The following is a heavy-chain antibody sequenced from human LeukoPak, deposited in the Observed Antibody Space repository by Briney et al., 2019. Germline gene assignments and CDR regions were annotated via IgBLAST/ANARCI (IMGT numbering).Heavy chain of an antibody. Sequence: ASVKVSCKASGGTFSSYAISWVRQAPGQGLEWMGRIIPIFGTANYAQKFQGRVTITTDESTSTAYVELSSLRSEDTAVYYCARDLHGDYVANYFDYWGQGTLVTVSS. J-gene: IGHJ4*02. CDR2: IIPIFGTA. CDR1: GGTFSSYA. CDR3: ARDLHGDYVANYFDY. V-gene: IGHV1-69*05. D-gene: IGHD4-17*01.